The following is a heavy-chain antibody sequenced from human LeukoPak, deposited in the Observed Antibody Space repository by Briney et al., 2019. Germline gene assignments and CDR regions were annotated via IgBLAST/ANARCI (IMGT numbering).Heavy chain of an antibody. CDR1: GGTFSSYA. CDR3: ARVGITMVRGANNWFVP. J-gene: IGHJ5*02. Sequence: SVKVSCKASGGTFSSYAISWVRQAPGQGLEWMGGIIPIFGSANYAQKFQGRVTITADKSTSTAYMELSSLRSEDTAVYYCARVGITMVRGANNWFVPWGEGNLVTVSS. D-gene: IGHD3-10*01. V-gene: IGHV1-69*06. CDR2: IIPIFGSA.